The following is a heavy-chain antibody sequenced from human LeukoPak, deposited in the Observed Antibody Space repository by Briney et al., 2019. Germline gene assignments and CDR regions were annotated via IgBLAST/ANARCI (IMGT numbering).Heavy chain of an antibody. J-gene: IGHJ6*03. CDR2: IYYSGST. Sequence: SETLSLTCTVSGGSISSYYWSWFRQPPGKGLEWIGYIYYSGSTNYNPSLKSRLTISVDTSKNQFSLKLSSVTAADTAVYYCARFIPRGAYYYMDVWGKGTTVTISS. CDR1: GGSISSYY. D-gene: IGHD3-10*01. CDR3: ARFIPRGAYYYMDV. V-gene: IGHV4-59*01.